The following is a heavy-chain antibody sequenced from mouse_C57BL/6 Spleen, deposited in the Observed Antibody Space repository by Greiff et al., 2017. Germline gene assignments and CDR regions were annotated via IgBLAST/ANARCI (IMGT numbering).Heavy chain of an antibody. D-gene: IGHD1-1*01. V-gene: IGHV1-80*01. CDR3: ARTVVGDFDY. CDR1: GYAFSGYW. J-gene: IGHJ2*01. Sequence: VQLQQSGAELVKPGASVKISCKASGYAFSGYWMNWVKQRPGKGLEWIGQIYPGDGDTNYNGKFKGKATLTAAKSSSTAYMQLSSLTAEDAAVYFCARTVVGDFDYWGQGTTLTVSS. CDR2: IYPGDGDT.